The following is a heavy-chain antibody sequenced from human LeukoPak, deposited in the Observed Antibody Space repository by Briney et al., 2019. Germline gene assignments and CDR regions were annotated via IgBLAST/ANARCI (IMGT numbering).Heavy chain of an antibody. CDR3: ARARVGGSGSPPYFDY. J-gene: IGHJ4*02. CDR1: GFTFSSYD. D-gene: IGHD3-10*01. CDR2: IGTAGDT. Sequence: GGSLRLSCAASGFTFSSYDMHWVRQATGKGLEWVSAIGTAGDTYYPGSVKGRFTISRENAKNSLYLQMNSLRAGDTAVYYCARARVGGSGSPPYFDYWGQGTLVTVSS. V-gene: IGHV3-13*01.